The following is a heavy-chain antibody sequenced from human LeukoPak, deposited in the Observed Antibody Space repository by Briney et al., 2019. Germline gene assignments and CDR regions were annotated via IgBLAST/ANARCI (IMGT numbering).Heavy chain of an antibody. Sequence: ASVTVSCKASGYTFTSYGMSWVRQAPGQGLEWMGWISAYNGNTNYAQTLQGRVTIPTDTSTRKDYVERRSLRSNDTAVYYCARLWFGELLGAFDIWGQGTRVTVSS. CDR3: ARLWFGELLGAFDI. V-gene: IGHV1-18*01. CDR2: ISAYNGNT. D-gene: IGHD3-10*01. CDR1: GYTFTSYG. J-gene: IGHJ3*02.